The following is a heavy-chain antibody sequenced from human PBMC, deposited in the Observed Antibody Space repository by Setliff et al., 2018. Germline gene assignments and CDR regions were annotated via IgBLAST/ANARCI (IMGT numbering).Heavy chain of an antibody. J-gene: IGHJ4*02. CDR1: GLSVSSGYY. CDR2: IHYGGTT. Sequence: SETLSLTCAVSGLSVSSGYYWAWIRQPPGKGLEWIGRIHYGGTTYYNASLKSRVTISVDTSKNQFSLRLNSVTAADTAVYYCARTGTYRYFDYWSQGTLVTVSS. D-gene: IGHD1-26*01. V-gene: IGHV4-38-2*01. CDR3: ARTGTYRYFDY.